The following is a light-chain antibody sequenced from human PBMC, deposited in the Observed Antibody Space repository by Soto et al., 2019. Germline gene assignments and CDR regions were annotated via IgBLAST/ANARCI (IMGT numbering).Light chain of an antibody. CDR2: GDS. CDR3: QSYDSSLSGWL. V-gene: IGLV1-40*01. CDR1: SSNIGASYN. J-gene: IGLJ3*02. Sequence: QSVLTQPPSVSGAPGQRVTISCTGSSSNIGASYNVHWYQQVPGTAPKLLIYGDSNRPSGVPDRFSGSKSGTSASLAITGLQAEDEADYYCQSYDSSLSGWLFGGGTKLTVL.